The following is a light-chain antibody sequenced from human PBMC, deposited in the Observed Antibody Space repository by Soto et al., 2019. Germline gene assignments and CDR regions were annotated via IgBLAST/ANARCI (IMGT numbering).Light chain of an antibody. CDR1: SSDVGRFNF. CDR2: EVT. V-gene: IGLV2-14*01. CDR3: SSYTTRSTDV. Sequence: QSALTQPASVSGSPGQSITISCTGTSSDVGRFNFVSWFQQHPGKAPKLLIYEVTKRPSGVSNRFSGSKSGNTASLTISGLQTEDEAEYYCSSYTTRSTDVFGTGTKLTVL. J-gene: IGLJ1*01.